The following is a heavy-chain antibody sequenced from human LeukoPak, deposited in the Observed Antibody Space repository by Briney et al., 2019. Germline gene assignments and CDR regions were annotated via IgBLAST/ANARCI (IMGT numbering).Heavy chain of an antibody. CDR3: ARGGNKWELDNWFDP. Sequence: PSGTLSLTCAVSGGSISSSNWWSWVRQPPGKGLEWFEEIFHSGSTNYNPSLKSRDTISVDKSKNQFCLKKNSVTAADTAVYYCARGGNKWELDNWFDPWGQGTLVTVSS. D-gene: IGHD1-26*01. CDR1: GGSISSSNW. V-gene: IGHV4-4*02. J-gene: IGHJ5*02. CDR2: IFHSGST.